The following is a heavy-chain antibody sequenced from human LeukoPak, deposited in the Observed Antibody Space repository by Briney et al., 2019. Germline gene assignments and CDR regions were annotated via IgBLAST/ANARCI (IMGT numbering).Heavy chain of an antibody. CDR1: GGSISSGSYY. D-gene: IGHD6-13*01. CDR2: IYYSGST. J-gene: IGHJ6*02. V-gene: IGHV4-61*10. Sequence: SQTLSLTCTVSGGSISSGSYYWSWIRQPAGKGLEWIGYIYYSGSTNYNPSLKSRVTISVDTSKNQFSLKLSSVTAADTAVYYCARANSSSWYRNYYYGMDVWAKGPRSPSP. CDR3: ARANSSSWYRNYYYGMDV.